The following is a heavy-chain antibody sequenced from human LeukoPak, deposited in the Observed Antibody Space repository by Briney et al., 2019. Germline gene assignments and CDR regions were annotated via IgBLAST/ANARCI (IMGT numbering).Heavy chain of an antibody. J-gene: IGHJ4*02. CDR1: GYTFTGYY. CDR2: INPNSGGT. D-gene: IGHD5-18*01. V-gene: IGHV1-2*04. CDR3: ARGELDTAVPHDY. Sequence: ASVKVSCKASGYTFTGYYMHWVRQAPGQGLEWMGWINPNSGGTDYAQKFQGWVTMTRDTSISTAYMELSRLRSDDTAVYYCARGELDTAVPHDYWGQGTLVTVSS.